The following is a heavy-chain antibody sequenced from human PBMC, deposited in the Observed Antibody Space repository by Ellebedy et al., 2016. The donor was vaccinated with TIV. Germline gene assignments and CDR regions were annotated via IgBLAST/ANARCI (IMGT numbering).Heavy chain of an antibody. CDR1: GYLFSSFG. CDR2: SISYTGET. CDR3: AREGFDY. J-gene: IGHJ4*02. Sequence: ASVKVSCKVSGYLFSSFGINWVRQAPGQGLEWMGSISYTGETNYLQKFRGRVTMTTDTSTNTAYMELTNLRFDDTGLYYCAREGFDYWGQGTLVAVSS. V-gene: IGHV1-18*01.